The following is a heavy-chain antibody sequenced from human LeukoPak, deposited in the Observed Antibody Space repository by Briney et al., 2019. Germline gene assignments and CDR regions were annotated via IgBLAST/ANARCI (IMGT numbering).Heavy chain of an antibody. CDR2: IYTSGST. CDR3: ARHVFPTYYDFWSGPLYYYYMDV. V-gene: IGHV4-4*07. D-gene: IGHD3-3*01. J-gene: IGHJ6*03. Sequence: SETLSLTCTVSGGSISSYYWSWIRQPAGKGLEWIGRIYTSGSTNYNPSLKSRVTMSVDTSKNQFSLKLSSVTAADTAVYYCARHVFPTYYDFWSGPLYYYYMDVWGKGTTVTVSS. CDR1: GGSISSYY.